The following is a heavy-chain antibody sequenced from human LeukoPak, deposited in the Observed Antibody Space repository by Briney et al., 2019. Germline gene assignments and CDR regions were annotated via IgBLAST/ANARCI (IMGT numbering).Heavy chain of an antibody. Sequence: GESLKISCKGSGYSFTSYWIGWVRQMPGKGLEWMGIIYPGDSDTRNSPSFQGQVTISADKSISTAYLQWSSLKASDTAMYYCARQGVVVRGVISYNWFDPWGQGTLVTVSS. CDR1: GYSFTSYW. V-gene: IGHV5-51*01. CDR3: ARQGVVVRGVISYNWFDP. J-gene: IGHJ5*02. D-gene: IGHD3-10*01. CDR2: IYPGDSDT.